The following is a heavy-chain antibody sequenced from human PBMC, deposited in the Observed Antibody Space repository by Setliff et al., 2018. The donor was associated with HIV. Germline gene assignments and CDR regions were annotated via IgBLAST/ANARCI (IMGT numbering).Heavy chain of an antibody. CDR3: ARDLSLDIAAAGADY. CDR2: INPNSGVT. J-gene: IGHJ4*02. V-gene: IGHV1-2*02. Sequence: GASVKVSCKASGYTFTGYYMHWVRQAPGQGLEWTGWINPNSGVTNYAQNFQGRVTMTRDTSISTAYMELSRLRSDDTAVYYCARDLSLDIAAAGADYWGQGTLVTAPQ. D-gene: IGHD6-13*01. CDR1: GYTFTGYY.